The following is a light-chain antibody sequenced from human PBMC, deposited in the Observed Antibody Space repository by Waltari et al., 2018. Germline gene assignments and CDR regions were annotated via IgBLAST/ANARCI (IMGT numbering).Light chain of an antibody. V-gene: IGLV1-51*02. CDR1: SSNIGNDY. CDR3: GTWDTSLSALI. Sequence: QSVLTQPPSVSAAPGQKVTISCSGSSSNIGNDYVSWYQQLPGTAPKLFIYENNKRTAGIPYRFSGSKSGTSATLGITGLQTGDEADYYCGTWDTSLSALIFGGGTKLTVL. J-gene: IGLJ2*01. CDR2: ENN.